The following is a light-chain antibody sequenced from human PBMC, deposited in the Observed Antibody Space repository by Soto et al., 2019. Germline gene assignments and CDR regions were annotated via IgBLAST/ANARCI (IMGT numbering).Light chain of an antibody. CDR2: ESS. J-gene: IGLJ2*01. V-gene: IGLV2-23*01. CDR3: CSYAGSSTVV. CDR1: SSDVGSYNL. Sequence: QSALTQPASVSGSPGQSITISCTGTSSDVGSYNLVSWYQQHPGKAPKLMIYESSKRPSGVSNRVSGSKSGNTASLTISGLQAEDEADYYCCSYAGSSTVVFGGGTKLTVL.